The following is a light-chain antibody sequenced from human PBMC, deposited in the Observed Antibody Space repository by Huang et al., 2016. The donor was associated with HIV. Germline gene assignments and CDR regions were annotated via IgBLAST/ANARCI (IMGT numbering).Light chain of an antibody. Sequence: DIQMTQSPSSLSTSVGASVTITCRASQDINNRLAWYRQKPGKAPESLIYAASNLQSRVPSRFSGSGSGTYFTLTISSLQPEDFATYYCQQFDTFPYTFGRGTRLDI. V-gene: IGKV1-16*01. J-gene: IGKJ2*01. CDR1: QDINNR. CDR2: AAS. CDR3: QQFDTFPYT.